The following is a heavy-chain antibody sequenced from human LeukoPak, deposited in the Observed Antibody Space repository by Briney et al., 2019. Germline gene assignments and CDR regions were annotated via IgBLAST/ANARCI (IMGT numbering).Heavy chain of an antibody. J-gene: IGHJ3*01. CDR1: GGSISSTSYY. CDR2: IYYSGST. CDR3: AKAGVRYFDSSGLYAFDF. D-gene: IGHD3-22*01. Sequence: TETLSLTCAVSGGSISSTSYYWAWIRQPPGKGLEWIGTIYYSGSTYHNPSLKSRVTMSVDTSRNQFSLKLSSVDAADTAVYYCAKAGVRYFDSSGLYAFDFWGQGTTVTVSS. V-gene: IGHV4-39*01.